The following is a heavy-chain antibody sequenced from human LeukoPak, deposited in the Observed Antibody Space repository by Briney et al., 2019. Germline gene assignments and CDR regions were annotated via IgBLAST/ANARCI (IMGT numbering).Heavy chain of an antibody. D-gene: IGHD4-11*01. CDR3: ARGGLNSNYFDS. Sequence: SETLSLTCAVYGGSFSGYYWSWIRQPPGKGPEWIGEINDSGSTKYIPSLKSRVTISVDTSKKQFSLKVNSVTAADTAVYYCARGGLNSNYFDSWGQGTLVTVSS. J-gene: IGHJ4*02. CDR1: GGSFSGYY. CDR2: INDSGST. V-gene: IGHV4-34*01.